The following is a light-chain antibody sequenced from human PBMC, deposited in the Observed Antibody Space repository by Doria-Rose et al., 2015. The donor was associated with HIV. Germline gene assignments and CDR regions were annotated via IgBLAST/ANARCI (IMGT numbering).Light chain of an antibody. J-gene: IGLJ1*01. CDR1: SSNLGSNA. CDR2: NNN. V-gene: IGLV1-44*01. Sequence: TQPPSASGTPGQRVTISCSGSSSNLGSNAVNWYQQLPGTAPKLLIYNNNQRPSGVPDRFSASKAGTSASLAISGLRSDDEADYYCAVWDDSRDGYVFGTGTTVTVL. CDR3: AVWDDSRDGYV.